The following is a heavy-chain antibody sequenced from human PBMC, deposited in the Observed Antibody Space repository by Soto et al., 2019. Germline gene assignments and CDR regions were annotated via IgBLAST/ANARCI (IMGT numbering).Heavy chain of an antibody. CDR3: ARRYGYAFDV. J-gene: IGHJ3*01. Sequence: SETLSLTCTVSGGSISSYYWSWIRQPPGKGLEWIGYIYYSGSTNYNPSLKSRVTISVDTSKNQFSLKLSSVTAADTAVYYCARRYGYAFDVWGQGTLVTVAS. D-gene: IGHD3-9*01. CDR2: IYYSGST. V-gene: IGHV4-59*01. CDR1: GGSISSYY.